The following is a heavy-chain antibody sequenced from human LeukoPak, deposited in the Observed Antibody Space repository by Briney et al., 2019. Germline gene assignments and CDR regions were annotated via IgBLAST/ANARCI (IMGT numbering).Heavy chain of an antibody. CDR1: GGSFSGYY. Sequence: SETLSLTCAVYGGSFSGYYWSWIRQPPGKGLEWIGEINRSGSTNYNPSLKSRVTISVDTSKNQFSLKLSSVTAADTAVYYCARGPDIVGATTNWFDPWGQGTLVTVSS. V-gene: IGHV4-34*01. D-gene: IGHD1-26*01. CDR3: ARGPDIVGATTNWFDP. J-gene: IGHJ5*02. CDR2: INRSGST.